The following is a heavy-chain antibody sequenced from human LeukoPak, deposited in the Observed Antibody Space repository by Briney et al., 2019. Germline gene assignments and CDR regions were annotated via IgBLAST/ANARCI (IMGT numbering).Heavy chain of an antibody. CDR2: IYDGDRT. V-gene: IGHV3-53*01. J-gene: IGHJ6*02. Sequence: GGSLRLSCAASGFIVSDKYMSWVRQAPGKGLEWVAIIYDGDRTYYTDSVKGRFTLSRDNSKNTLYLQMNSLRAGDTAVYYCARSGDSSSWYSYYYGMDVWGQGTTVTVSS. CDR3: ARSGDSSSWYSYYYGMDV. CDR1: GFIVSDKY. D-gene: IGHD6-13*01.